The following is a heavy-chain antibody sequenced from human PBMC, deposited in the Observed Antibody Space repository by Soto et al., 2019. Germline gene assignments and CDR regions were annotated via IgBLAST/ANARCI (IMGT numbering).Heavy chain of an antibody. V-gene: IGHV1-2*04. CDR3: ARDIAAAGTDYYYYYGMDV. D-gene: IGHD6-13*01. CDR2: INPNSGGT. J-gene: IGHJ6*02. Sequence: QVQLVQSGAEVKKPGASVKVSCKASGYTFTGYYMHWVRQAPGQGLEWMGWINPNSGGTNYAQKFQGWVNMTRDTSISTAYMELSRLRSDDTAVYYCARDIAAAGTDYYYYYGMDVWGQGTTVTVSS. CDR1: GYTFTGYY.